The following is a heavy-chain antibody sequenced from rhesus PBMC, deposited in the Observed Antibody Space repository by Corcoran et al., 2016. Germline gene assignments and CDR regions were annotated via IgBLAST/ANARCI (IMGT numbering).Heavy chain of an antibody. CDR2: IYGSGSST. D-gene: IGHD2-2*01. V-gene: IGHV4-169*01. Sequence: QLQLQESGPGLVKPSETLSVTCAVSGGSISSSYWSWIRQAPGKGLEWIGYIYGSGSSTNYNPPLKSRVTLSVDTSKNQLSLKLSSVTTADTAVYYCARGRGYCTSTTCPWGQGVLVTVSS. CDR3: ARGRGYCTSTTCP. J-gene: IGHJ4*01. CDR1: GGSISSSY.